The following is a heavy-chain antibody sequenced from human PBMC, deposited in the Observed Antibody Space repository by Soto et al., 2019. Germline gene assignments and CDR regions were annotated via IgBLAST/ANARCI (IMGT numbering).Heavy chain of an antibody. CDR3: ARHISNSRYYYYAMDV. CDR1: GNTCTDYL. J-gene: IGHJ6*02. CDR2: IYPGDSDT. V-gene: IGHV5-51*01. D-gene: IGHD4-4*01. Sequence: XESLKLSYKWSGNTCTDYLIGLVLQLPGKGLEWMGIIYPGDSDTRYSPSFQGHVTITVDKSTSTAYLQWNTLKASDTAMYYCARHISNSRYYYYAMDVWGQGTTVTVSS.